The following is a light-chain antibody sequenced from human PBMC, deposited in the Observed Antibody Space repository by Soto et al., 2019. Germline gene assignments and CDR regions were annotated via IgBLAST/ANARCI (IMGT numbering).Light chain of an antibody. CDR2: AAS. V-gene: IGKV1-39*01. CDR3: QQSHSTPIT. J-gene: IGKJ5*01. Sequence: DIPMTQSPSSLSASVVDRVTISCRTSQSISTYLNWYQQKPGEAPKLLIYAASSLQGGVPSKFSGSGSGTDFTLTISSLQPEDFATYYCQQSHSTPITFGQGTRLDIK. CDR1: QSISTY.